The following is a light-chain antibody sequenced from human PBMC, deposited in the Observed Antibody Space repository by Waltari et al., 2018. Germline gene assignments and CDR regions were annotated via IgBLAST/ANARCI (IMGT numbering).Light chain of an antibody. V-gene: IGKV3-15*01. Sequence: EIVMTQSPVTLSVSPGERATFAGRASQSVSSNLAWYQQKPGQAPRLLIYGASTRATGIPARCSGSGSGTEFTLTISILQSEDFAVYYCQQYNNWPPLFTFGPWTKVDIK. CDR3: QQYNNWPPLFT. CDR1: QSVSSN. J-gene: IGKJ3*01. CDR2: GAS.